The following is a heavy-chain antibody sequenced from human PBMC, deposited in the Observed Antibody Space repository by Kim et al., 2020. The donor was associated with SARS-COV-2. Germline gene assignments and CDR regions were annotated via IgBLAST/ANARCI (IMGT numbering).Heavy chain of an antibody. CDR2: INPSGGST. D-gene: IGHD3-22*01. V-gene: IGHV1-46*01. Sequence: ASVKVSCKASGYTFTSYYMHWVRQAPGQGLEWMGIINPSGGSTSYAQKFQGRVTMTRDTSTSTVYMELSSLRSEDTAVYYCARDGGYYDSSGYYPTGLDYWGQGTLVTVSS. J-gene: IGHJ4*02. CDR3: ARDGGYYDSSGYYPTGLDY. CDR1: GYTFTSYY.